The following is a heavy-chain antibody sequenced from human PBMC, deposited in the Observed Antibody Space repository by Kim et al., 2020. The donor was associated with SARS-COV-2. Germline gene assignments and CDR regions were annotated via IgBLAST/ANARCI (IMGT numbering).Heavy chain of an antibody. J-gene: IGHJ4*02. V-gene: IGHV4-39*07. CDR2: IYYSGST. CDR3: ARSAVAGMNFDY. Sequence: SETLSLTCTVSGGSISSSSYYWGWIRQPPGKGLEWIGSIYYSGSTYYNPSLKSRVTISVDTSKNQFSLKLSSVTAADTAVYYCARSAVAGMNFDYWGQGTLVTVSS. D-gene: IGHD6-19*01. CDR1: GGSISSSSYY.